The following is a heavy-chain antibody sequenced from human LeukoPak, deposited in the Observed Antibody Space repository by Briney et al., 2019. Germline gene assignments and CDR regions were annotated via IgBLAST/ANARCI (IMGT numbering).Heavy chain of an antibody. Sequence: GGSLRLSCAASGFTFSSYWMHWVRQAPGKGLVWVSRINSDGSSTSYADSVKGRFTISRDNSKNTLYLQMNSLRAEDTAVYYCAKVSLIVVVPAANYFDYWGQGTLVTVSS. CDR1: GFTFSSYW. CDR3: AKVSLIVVVPAANYFDY. V-gene: IGHV3-74*01. D-gene: IGHD2-2*01. J-gene: IGHJ4*02. CDR2: INSDGSST.